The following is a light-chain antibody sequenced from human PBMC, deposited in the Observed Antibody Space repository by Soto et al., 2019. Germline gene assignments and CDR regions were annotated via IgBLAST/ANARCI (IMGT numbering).Light chain of an antibody. CDR1: QSVSSSY. V-gene: IGKV3-20*01. J-gene: IGKJ1*01. Sequence: EIVLTQSPGTLSLSPGERATLSCRASQSVSSSYLAWYQQKPGQAPRLLIYGASNRATGIPDRFSGSGSGTDFTLTISRLEPEDFAVYYGQQYGSSPWAFGQGTKGEIK. CDR3: QQYGSSPWA. CDR2: GAS.